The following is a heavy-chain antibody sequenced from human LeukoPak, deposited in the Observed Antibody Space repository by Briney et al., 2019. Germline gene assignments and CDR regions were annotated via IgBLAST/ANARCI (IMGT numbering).Heavy chain of an antibody. CDR3: ARDHRSEWELPLA. CDR2: INPNSGGT. V-gene: IGHV1-2*02. Sequence: ASVKVSCKASGYTFTGYNMHWVRQAPGQGLEWMGWINPNSGGTNYAQKFQGRVTMTRDTSISTAYMELSSLTSDDTAVYYCARDHRSEWELPLAWGQGTLVTVSS. J-gene: IGHJ4*02. D-gene: IGHD1-26*01. CDR1: GYTFTGYN.